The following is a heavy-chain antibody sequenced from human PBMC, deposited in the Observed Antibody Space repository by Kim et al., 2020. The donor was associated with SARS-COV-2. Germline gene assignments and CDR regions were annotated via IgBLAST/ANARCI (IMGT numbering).Heavy chain of an antibody. D-gene: IGHD3-9*01. J-gene: IGHJ5*02. CDR2: IDPSDSST. Sequence: GESLKISCKGSGYSFTSYWISWVRQMPGKGLEWMGRIDPSDSSTNYSPSFQGHVTISGDKSSSTAYLQWSSLKASDTGMYYCARRGPVDWAPGGWFDPWGQGTLVTVSS. CDR3: ARRGPVDWAPGGWFDP. V-gene: IGHV5-10-1*01. CDR1: GYSFTSYW.